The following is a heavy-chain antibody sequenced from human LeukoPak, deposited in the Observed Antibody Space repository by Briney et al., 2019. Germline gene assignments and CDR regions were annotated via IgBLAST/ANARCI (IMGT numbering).Heavy chain of an antibody. D-gene: IGHD3-22*01. CDR2: IYYSGST. CDR3: ARDPALDSSPLVIRT. V-gene: IGHV4-31*03. J-gene: IGHJ5*02. CDR1: GGSISSGGYS. Sequence: PSETLSLTCTVSGGSISSGGYSWSWIRQHPGKGLEWIGYIYYSGSTYYNPSLKSRVTISVDTSKNQFSLKLSSVTAADTAVYYCARDPALDSSPLVIRTWGQGTLVTVSS.